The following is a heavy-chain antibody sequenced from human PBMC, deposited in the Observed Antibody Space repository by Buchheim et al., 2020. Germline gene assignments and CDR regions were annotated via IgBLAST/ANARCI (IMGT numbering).Heavy chain of an antibody. CDR3: ASRPLTGYYYAMDV. J-gene: IGHJ6*02. Sequence: QVQLQESGPGLVKPSETLSLTCTVSGGSISDYYWNWIRQPPGKGLEWIGYIYYSGSSSYNPSLKSRVTISLDTSKNQFSLKVSSVPAADTAVYYCASRPLTGYYYAMDVWGQGTT. CDR2: IYYSGSS. CDR1: GGSISDYY. V-gene: IGHV4-59*01. D-gene: IGHD3-9*01.